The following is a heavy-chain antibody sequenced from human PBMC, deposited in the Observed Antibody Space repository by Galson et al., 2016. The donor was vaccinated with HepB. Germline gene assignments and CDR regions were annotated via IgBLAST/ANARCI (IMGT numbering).Heavy chain of an antibody. Sequence: PALVKPTQTLTLTCAFSGFSLRPYGVGVGWFRQPPGKALEWLALIYWDDDERYNPSLNSRPTISRDTSKNQVVLTMTTMDPVDTATHYCAHALRGGEVCREGCLFPKYYFDYWGQGTLVTVSS. CDR1: GFSLRPYGVG. D-gene: IGHD3-16*01. CDR2: IYWDDDE. CDR3: AHALRGGEVCREGCLFPKYYFDY. V-gene: IGHV2-5*02. J-gene: IGHJ4*02.